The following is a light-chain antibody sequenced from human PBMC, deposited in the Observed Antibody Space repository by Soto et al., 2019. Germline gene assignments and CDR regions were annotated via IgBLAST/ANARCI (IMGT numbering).Light chain of an antibody. Sequence: IQMTQSPSTLSASVGDRVTITCRASQSISNWLAWYQQQPGKAPNVLIYKASNLKSGVPSRFSGSGSGTEFTLTVSSLQPEDFATYFCQQYNSYPYTLGQGTRLEIK. CDR3: QQYNSYPYT. CDR1: QSISNW. V-gene: IGKV1-5*03. CDR2: KAS. J-gene: IGKJ5*01.